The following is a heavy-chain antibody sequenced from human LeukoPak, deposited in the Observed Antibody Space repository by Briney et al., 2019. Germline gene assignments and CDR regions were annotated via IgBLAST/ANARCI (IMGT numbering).Heavy chain of an antibody. V-gene: IGHV1-2*02. CDR3: ASKAGNFQLRPTFDF. J-gene: IGHJ4*02. Sequence: ASVKVSCKVSGYTSTDYLIHWVRQVPGQGLEWMGWMNPNSGDTSYAQRFHYRVMMTRDTSVTTVYLEVTSLTSDDTAVFYCASKAGNFQLRPTFDFWGQGTLLIVSS. CDR1: GYTSTDYL. D-gene: IGHD1-1*01. CDR2: MNPNSGDT.